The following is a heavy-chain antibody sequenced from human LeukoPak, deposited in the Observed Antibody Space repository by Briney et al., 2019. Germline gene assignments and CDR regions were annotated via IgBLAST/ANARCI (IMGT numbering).Heavy chain of an antibody. Sequence: GGSLRLSCAVSGFTFDDYAMHWVRQAPGKGLEWVSSISWNSARIAYADSVKGQFSISRDNARNSLYLQMNSLRSEDMAFYYCAKDIRGYYDDSGYINFWGQGTLVIVSS. V-gene: IGHV3-9*03. CDR2: ISWNSARI. D-gene: IGHD3-22*01. CDR1: GFTFDDYA. J-gene: IGHJ4*02. CDR3: AKDIRGYYDDSGYINF.